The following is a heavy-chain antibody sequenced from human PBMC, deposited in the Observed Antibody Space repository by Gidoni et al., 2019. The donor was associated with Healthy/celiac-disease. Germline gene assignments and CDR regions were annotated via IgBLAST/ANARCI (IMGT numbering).Heavy chain of an antibody. J-gene: IGHJ3*02. V-gene: IGHV3-64D*06. CDR3: VKKSEEYYYDSSGYYYGAGAFDI. Sequence: EVQLVESGGGLVQPGGSLRLSCSASGFTFSSYAMHWVRQAPGKGLEYGSSISSNGGSTYYADSVKGRFTISRDNSKNTLYLQMSSLRAEDTAVYYCVKKSEEYYYDSSGYYYGAGAFDIWGQGTMVTVSS. D-gene: IGHD3-22*01. CDR1: GFTFSSYA. CDR2: ISSNGGST.